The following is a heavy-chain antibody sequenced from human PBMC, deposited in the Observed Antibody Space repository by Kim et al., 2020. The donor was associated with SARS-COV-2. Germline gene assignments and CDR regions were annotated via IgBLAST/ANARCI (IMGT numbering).Heavy chain of an antibody. CDR1: GYNFRDFW. V-gene: IGHV5-51*01. CDR3: TRLSWGAGMIFHKEHREGRQGFDV. CDR2: IYPVDSDT. D-gene: IGHD1-26*01. J-gene: IGHJ6*02. Sequence: GESLKISCQGSGYNFRDFWIVWVRQMPGKGLEVMGIIYPVDSDTRYTPSFRGQVTISADNSISTAYLHWSSLKASDSAIYYCTRLSWGAGMIFHKEHREGRQGFDVWGQGTTVTVSS.